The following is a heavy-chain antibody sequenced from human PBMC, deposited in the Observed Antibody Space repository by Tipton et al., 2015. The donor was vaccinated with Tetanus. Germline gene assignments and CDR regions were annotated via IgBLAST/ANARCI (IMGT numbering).Heavy chain of an antibody. CDR3: ARAPTSSGYYPYYFDY. Sequence: TLSLTCTVSGGSISSGGYYWSWIRQHPEKGLEWIGYIYYSGSTYYNPSLKSRVTISVDTSKNQFSLKLSSVTAADTAVYYCARAPTSSGYYPYYFDYWGQGTLVTVSS. J-gene: IGHJ4*02. V-gene: IGHV4-31*03. D-gene: IGHD3-22*01. CDR2: IYYSGST. CDR1: GGSISSGGYY.